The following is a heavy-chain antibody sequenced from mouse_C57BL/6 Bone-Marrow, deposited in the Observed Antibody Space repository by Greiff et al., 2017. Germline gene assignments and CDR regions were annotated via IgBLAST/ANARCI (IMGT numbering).Heavy chain of an antibody. J-gene: IGHJ2*01. CDR2: IYPGSGST. CDR3: ARKIYYGSSPDY. D-gene: IGHD1-1*01. CDR1: GYTFTSYW. Sequence: QVHVKQPGAELVKPGASVKMSCKASGYTFTSYWITWVKQRPGQGLEWIGDIYPGSGSTNYNEKFKSKATLTVDTSSSTAYMQLSSLTSEDSAVYYCARKIYYGSSPDYWGQGTTLTVSS. V-gene: IGHV1-55*01.